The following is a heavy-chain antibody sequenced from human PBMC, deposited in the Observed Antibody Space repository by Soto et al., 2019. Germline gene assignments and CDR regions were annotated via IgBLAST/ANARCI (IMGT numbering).Heavy chain of an antibody. CDR1: GFTFNYYW. V-gene: IGHV3-74*01. CDR3: VRGDKGGFDL. CDR2: IHSDGSTT. Sequence: EVQLVESEGGLVQRGGSLRLSCAASGFTFNYYWMHWVRQAPGQGLVWVSHIHSDGSTTTYADSVKGRFTISRDNAKNRLYLQMNSLRAEETAVYYCVRGDKGGFDLWGQGTTVTFSS. D-gene: IGHD2-21*02. J-gene: IGHJ3*01.